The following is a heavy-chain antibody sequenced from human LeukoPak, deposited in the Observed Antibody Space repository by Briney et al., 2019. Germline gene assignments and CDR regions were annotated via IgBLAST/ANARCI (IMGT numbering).Heavy chain of an antibody. CDR3: VLRSSWNYYMDV. D-gene: IGHD6-13*01. CDR2: ISSPGTHI. CDR1: GFTFSSYE. Sequence: PGGSLRLSCAASGFTFSSYEMNWVRQAPGKGLGWVSYISSPGTHIYYADSVEGRFTISRDNGKNSLYLQMNSLRAEDTAVYYCVLRSSWNYYMDVWGKGTTVAVSS. V-gene: IGHV3-48*03. J-gene: IGHJ6*03.